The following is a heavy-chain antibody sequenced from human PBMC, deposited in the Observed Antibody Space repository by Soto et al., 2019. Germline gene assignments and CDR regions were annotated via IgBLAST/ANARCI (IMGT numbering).Heavy chain of an antibody. CDR3: ARASSSSSAADY. V-gene: IGHV4-39*01. D-gene: IGHD6-6*01. J-gene: IGHJ4*02. CDR1: GGSISSSSYY. CDR2: FYYSGST. Sequence: PSETLSLTCTVSGGSISSSSYYWGWIRQPPGKGLEWIGSFYYSGSTYYNPSLKSRLTISVDTSKNQFSLKLSSVTAADTAVYYCARASSSSSAADYWGQGLQVTVSS.